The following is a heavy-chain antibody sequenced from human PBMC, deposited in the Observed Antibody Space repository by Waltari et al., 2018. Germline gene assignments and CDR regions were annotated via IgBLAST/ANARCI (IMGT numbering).Heavy chain of an antibody. Sequence: EVKMVQSGAEVKKPGATVKISCKASGYTFTDYYMHWVQQARGKGLEWMGRVYPEDGETIYAEMFQGRVTITADTSTDTAYMELSSLRSEDTAVYYCATEGLLLRYAFDIWGQGTLVTVSS. J-gene: IGHJ3*02. CDR1: GYTFTDYY. V-gene: IGHV1-69-2*01. D-gene: IGHD1-26*01. CDR3: ATEGLLLRYAFDI. CDR2: VYPEDGET.